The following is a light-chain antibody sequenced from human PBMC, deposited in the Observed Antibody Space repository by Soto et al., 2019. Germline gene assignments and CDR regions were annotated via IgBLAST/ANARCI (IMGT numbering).Light chain of an antibody. J-gene: IGKJ2*01. Sequence: EMVVTQSPGTLSLSPGESATLSCRASQSVGHYYLAWYQQKPGQAPRLLIYGASSRDTGVPERFSGSGSGTDFTLTISRLEPEDFAVYSCQQYGSSPYTFGQGNKREIK. CDR3: QQYGSSPYT. CDR1: QSVGHYY. V-gene: IGKV3-20*01. CDR2: GAS.